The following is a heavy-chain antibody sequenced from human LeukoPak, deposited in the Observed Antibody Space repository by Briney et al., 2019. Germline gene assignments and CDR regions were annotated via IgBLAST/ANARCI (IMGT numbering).Heavy chain of an antibody. CDR3: ARLIGLGEVSPYFDF. J-gene: IGHJ4*02. CDR2: SHYSGTT. D-gene: IGHD3-16*02. CDR1: GVSINSYY. V-gene: IGHV4-59*01. Sequence: KASETLSLTCTVSGVSINSYYWTWIRQPPGKGPEWIGHSHYSGTTNYKPSLRGRVAISVDTSKNQFSLRLAYVTAADTAVYYCARLIGLGEVSPYFDFWGQGILVTVSS.